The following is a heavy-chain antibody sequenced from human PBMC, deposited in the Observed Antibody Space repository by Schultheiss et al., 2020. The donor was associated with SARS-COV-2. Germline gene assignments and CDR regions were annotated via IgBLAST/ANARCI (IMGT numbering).Heavy chain of an antibody. CDR1: GYPFTFYD. CDR2: INPNSGGT. Sequence: ASVKVSCKASGYPFTFYDVNWVRQAPGQGLEWMGWINPNSGGTNYAQKFQGRVTMTRNNSISTAYMELSSLRSEDTAVYYCARDRGENSYGMDVWGQGTTVTVSS. CDR3: ARDRGENSYGMDV. D-gene: IGHD3-10*01. J-gene: IGHJ6*02. V-gene: IGHV1-8*01.